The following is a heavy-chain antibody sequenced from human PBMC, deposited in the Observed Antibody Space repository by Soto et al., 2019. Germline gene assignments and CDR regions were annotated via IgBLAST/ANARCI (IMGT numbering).Heavy chain of an antibody. CDR3: ARNNWRQVARAYFFDY. J-gene: IGHJ4*02. Sequence: SETLSLTCAVSGDSINDPNYYWGWIRQYPGGGLEWLGNIYYSGRTNDNPALKSRVTMSMDTSKNHFSLRLTSVTAADTAIYYCARNNWRQVARAYFFDYSGRGALVTVSS. D-gene: IGHD2-15*01. CDR1: GDSINDPNYY. V-gene: IGHV4-39*02. CDR2: IYYSGRT.